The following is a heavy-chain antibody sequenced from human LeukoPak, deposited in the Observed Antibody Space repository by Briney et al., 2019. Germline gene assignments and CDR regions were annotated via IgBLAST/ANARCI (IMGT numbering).Heavy chain of an antibody. D-gene: IGHD3-10*01. CDR2: ISSGSTDI. CDR1: GFTFSTYN. CDR3: ARDGYYYGSGSYYKVDFDY. J-gene: IGHJ4*02. V-gene: IGHV3-21*01. Sequence: GGSLRLSCAASGFTFSTYNMNWVRQAPGKGLEWVSSISSGSTDIYYGDSVKGRFTISRDNAKNSLFLQMNSLRAEDTAVYYCARDGYYYGSGSYYKVDFDYWGQGTLVTVSS.